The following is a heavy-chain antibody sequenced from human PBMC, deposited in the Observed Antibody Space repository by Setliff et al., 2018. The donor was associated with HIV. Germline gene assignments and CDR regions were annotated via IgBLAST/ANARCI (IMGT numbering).Heavy chain of an antibody. CDR3: ARAPSSYDFWSGYYYYYMDV. J-gene: IGHJ6*03. CDR2: ISYDGSNK. D-gene: IGHD3-3*01. V-gene: IGHV3-30*03. CDR1: GFSFSSYG. Sequence: GGSLRLSCAASGFSFSSYGMHWVRQAPGKGLEWVAVISYDGSNKYYADSVKGRFTISRDNARNSLYLQMNSLRPEDTAVYYCARAPSSYDFWSGYYYYYMDVWGKGTTVTVSS.